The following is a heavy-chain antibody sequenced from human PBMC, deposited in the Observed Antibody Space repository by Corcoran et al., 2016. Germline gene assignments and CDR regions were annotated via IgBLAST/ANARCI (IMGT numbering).Heavy chain of an antibody. D-gene: IGHD3-3*01. Sequence: QVQLVQSGAEVKKPGSSVKVSCKASGGTFSSYAISWVRQAPGQGLEWMGGIIPIFGTANSAQKFQGRVTITADKSTGTADMELRSLSSEATAVYDCASLRQKGALYGMDVWGQGTKVTVSS. CDR3: ASLRQKGALYGMDV. V-gene: IGHV1-69*06. CDR1: GGTFSSYA. J-gene: IGHJ6*02. CDR2: IIPIFGTA.